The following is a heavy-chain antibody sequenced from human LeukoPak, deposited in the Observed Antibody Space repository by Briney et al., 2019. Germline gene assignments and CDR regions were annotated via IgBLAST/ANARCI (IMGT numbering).Heavy chain of an antibody. J-gene: IGHJ4*02. CDR2: ILYDGSHE. V-gene: IGHV3-30*04. Sequence: GRSLRLSCAASGFTFSTYPMHWVRQAPGKGLEWVANILYDGSHEFYADSVKGRFTISRDNSKNTLYLQINSLRTEDTAVYFCAKEGRWLDSWGQGTLVTVSS. CDR1: GFTFSTYP. D-gene: IGHD4-23*01. CDR3: AKEGRWLDS.